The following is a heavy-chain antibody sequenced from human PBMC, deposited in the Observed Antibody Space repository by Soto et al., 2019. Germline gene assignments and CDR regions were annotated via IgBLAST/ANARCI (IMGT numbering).Heavy chain of an antibody. CDR1: GFTFSSYT. V-gene: IGHV3-23*01. Sequence: GGPLRLSFAASGFTFSSYTMTWVRQAPGKGLEWVSTLSGSGGSTYYAASVKGRFTISRDNSKDTLYLEMNSLRGEDTAVYFCAKQQGPGTPYYYAMDVWGQGTAVTVSS. J-gene: IGHJ6*02. CDR3: AKQQGPGTPYYYAMDV. D-gene: IGHD1-1*01. CDR2: LSGSGGST.